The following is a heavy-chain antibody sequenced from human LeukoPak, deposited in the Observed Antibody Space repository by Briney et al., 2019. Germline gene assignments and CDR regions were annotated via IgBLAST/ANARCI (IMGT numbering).Heavy chain of an antibody. CDR1: GFTFSSYG. CDR2: IWYDGSNK. J-gene: IGHJ4*02. Sequence: PGGSLRLSCAASGFTFSSYGMHWVRQAPGKGLEWVAVIWYDGSNKYYADSGKGRFTISRDNSKNTLYLQMNSLRAEDTAVYYCARESNDYVWGSYRSFDYWGQGTLVTVSS. CDR3: ARESNDYVWGSYRSFDY. D-gene: IGHD3-16*02. V-gene: IGHV3-33*01.